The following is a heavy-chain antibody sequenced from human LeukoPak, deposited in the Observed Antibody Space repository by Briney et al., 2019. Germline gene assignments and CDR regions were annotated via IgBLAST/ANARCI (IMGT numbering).Heavy chain of an antibody. CDR1: GFTFDDYA. J-gene: IGHJ2*01. Sequence: PGGSLRLSCAASGFTFDDYAMHWVRQAPGKGLEWVSGISWNSGSIDYADSVKGRFTISRDNAKNSLYLQMNSLRAEDTALYYCAKGSWYFDLWGRGTLVTVSS. CDR2: ISWNSGSI. V-gene: IGHV3-9*01. CDR3: AKGSWYFDL.